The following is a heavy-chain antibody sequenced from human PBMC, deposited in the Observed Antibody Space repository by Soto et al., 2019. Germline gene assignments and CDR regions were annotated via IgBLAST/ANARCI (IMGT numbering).Heavy chain of an antibody. V-gene: IGHV3-23*04. CDR3: AKHIEGAGNWYFDL. Sequence: EVQLVESGGGLVQPGGSLGLSCAASGFTFSIYAMSWVRQAPGKGPEWVAVSNGRCSPTFYADSVKGRFTISRYNSKNTLYLQMNSLRAEDTAIYYCAKHIEGAGNWYFDLWGSGTLVTVSS. D-gene: IGHD2-21*01. J-gene: IGHJ2*01. CDR2: SNGRCSPT. CDR1: GFTFSIYA.